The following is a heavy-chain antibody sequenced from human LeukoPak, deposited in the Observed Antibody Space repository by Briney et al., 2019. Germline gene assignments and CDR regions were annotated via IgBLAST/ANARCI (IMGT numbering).Heavy chain of an antibody. CDR3: AKVLPYDSSGYYPDY. CDR1: GFTFSSYG. V-gene: IGHV3-30*18. CDR2: ISYDGSNK. D-gene: IGHD3-22*01. J-gene: IGHJ4*02. Sequence: GRSLRLSCAASGFTFSSYGMHWVSQAPGKGLEWVAVISYDGSNKYYADSVKGRFTISRDNSKNTLYLQMNSLRAEDTAVYYCAKVLPYDSSGYYPDYWGQGTLVTVSP.